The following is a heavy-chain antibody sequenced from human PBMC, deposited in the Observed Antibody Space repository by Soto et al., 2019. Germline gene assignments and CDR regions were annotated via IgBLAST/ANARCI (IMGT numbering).Heavy chain of an antibody. V-gene: IGHV3-30*18. D-gene: IGHD1-26*01. CDR2: ISYDGSYK. Sequence: QVQLLESGGGVVQPGTSLRLSCEASGFAFNKFGMHWVRQAPGKGLEWVAFISYDGSYKYYADSVQGRLTITRDNSMNTLNMQLNSLRREDRAVYYCAKGGEVGGVVGDHWGQGTLVSVSS. CDR1: GFAFNKFG. J-gene: IGHJ4*02. CDR3: AKGGEVGGVVGDH.